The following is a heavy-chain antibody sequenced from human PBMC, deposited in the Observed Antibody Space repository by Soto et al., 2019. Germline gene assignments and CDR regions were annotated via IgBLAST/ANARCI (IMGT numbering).Heavy chain of an antibody. V-gene: IGHV3-21*01. D-gene: IGHD6-13*01. Sequence: SRCPMYGVRQAPGKGLEWVSFISNSVTYITYGDSVKGRFSISRDTASNSLYLQMNSLTVEDTAVYYCARDFPGSSWDNWGQGTLVTVSS. CDR2: ISNSVTYI. CDR3: ARDFPGSSWDN. J-gene: IGHJ4*02. CDR1: SRCP.